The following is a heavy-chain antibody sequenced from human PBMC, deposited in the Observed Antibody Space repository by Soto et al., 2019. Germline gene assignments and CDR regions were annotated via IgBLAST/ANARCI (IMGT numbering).Heavy chain of an antibody. CDR2: IYYSGST. Sequence: PSETLSLTCTVSGGSISSDYWSWIRQPPGKGLEWIGYIYYSGSTNYNPSLKSRVTISVDTSKNQFSLKLSSVTAADTAVYYCARSRTTVTPSGFQHWGQGTLVTVSS. D-gene: IGHD4-17*01. CDR1: GGSISSDY. V-gene: IGHV4-59*01. CDR3: ARSRTTVTPSGFQH. J-gene: IGHJ1*01.